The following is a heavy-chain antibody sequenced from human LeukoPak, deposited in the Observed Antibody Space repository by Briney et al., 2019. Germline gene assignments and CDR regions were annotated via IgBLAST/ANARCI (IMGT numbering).Heavy chain of an antibody. J-gene: IGHJ4*02. CDR3: ASFDWLEID. CDR2: ISTSGDST. CDR1: GGSFSDYY. Sequence: QPSETLSLTCAVYGGSFSDYYWSWLRQPPGKGLEWVSAISTSGDSTYYADSVKGRFTISRDNSKNTLYLQMNSLRAEDTAVYYCASFDWLEIDWGQGTLVTVSS. V-gene: IGHV3-23*01. D-gene: IGHD3-9*01.